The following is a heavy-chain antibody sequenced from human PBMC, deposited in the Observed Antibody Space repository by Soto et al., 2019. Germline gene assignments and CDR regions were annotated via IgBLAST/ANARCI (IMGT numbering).Heavy chain of an antibody. V-gene: IGHV1-18*01. CDR2: ISAYSGST. CDR3: ARSIAAAVDFDY. D-gene: IGHD6-13*01. J-gene: IGHJ4*02. CDR1: GYTFTSYG. Sequence: GASVKVSCKASGYTFTSYGISWVRQAPGQGLEWMGWISAYSGSTNYAQKLQGRVTMTTDTSTSTAYMELRSPRSDDTAVYYCARSIAAAVDFDYWGQGTLVTVSS.